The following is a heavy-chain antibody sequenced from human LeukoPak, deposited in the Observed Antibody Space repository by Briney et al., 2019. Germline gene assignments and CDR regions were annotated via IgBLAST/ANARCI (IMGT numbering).Heavy chain of an antibody. CDR2: IWYDGSNK. J-gene: IGHJ4*02. CDR1: GFTFSSYG. CDR3: ARVQNYYDSSGYYSGTYYFDY. D-gene: IGHD3-22*01. V-gene: IGHV3-33*01. Sequence: PGGSLRLSCAASGFTFSSYGMHWVRQAPGKGLEWVAVIWYDGSNKYYADSVKGRFTISRDNSKNTLYLQMNSLRAEDTAVYYCARVQNYYDSSGYYSGTYYFDYWGQGTLVTVSS.